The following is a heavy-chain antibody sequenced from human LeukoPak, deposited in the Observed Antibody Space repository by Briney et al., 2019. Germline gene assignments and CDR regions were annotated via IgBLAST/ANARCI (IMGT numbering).Heavy chain of an antibody. CDR2: IYYSGST. CDR1: GGSISSYY. J-gene: IGHJ4*02. CDR3: ARVTGYRIEDYFDY. Sequence: PSETLSLTCTVSGGSISSYYWSWIRQPPGKGLEWIGYIYYSGSTNYNPSLKSRVTISVDTSKNQFSLKLSSVTAADTAMYYCARVTGYRIEDYFDYWGQGTLVTVSS. V-gene: IGHV4-59*01. D-gene: IGHD6-13*01.